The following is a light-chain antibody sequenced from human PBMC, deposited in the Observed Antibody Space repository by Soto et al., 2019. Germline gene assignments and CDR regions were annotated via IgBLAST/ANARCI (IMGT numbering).Light chain of an antibody. CDR1: QSVNRN. CDR2: FAS. Sequence: DIPMTQSPSSLSASVGDRVTIACRASQSVNRNLHWYQQRPGKAPNLLISFASTLQSGVPARFSGSGSGTDFTLTISSLQREDCATYYCQQSYIPQYSFGQGTTLQIK. CDR3: QQSYIPQYS. J-gene: IGKJ2*03. V-gene: IGKV1-39*01.